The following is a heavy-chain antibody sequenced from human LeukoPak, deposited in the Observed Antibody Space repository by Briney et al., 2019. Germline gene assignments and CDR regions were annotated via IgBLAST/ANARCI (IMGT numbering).Heavy chain of an antibody. J-gene: IGHJ5*02. CDR2: IRSNTYGGST. Sequence: GRSPRLSCEGSGFTFGDYGVGWIRQAPGKGLQWVTSIRSNTYGGSTEYVPSVKGRFTISRDDSNSIAYLQMNSLKAEDTAIYYCARVSRGGITASWFDPWGQGTLVTVSS. CDR1: GFTFGDYG. CDR3: ARVSRGGITASWFDP. D-gene: IGHD6-13*01. V-gene: IGHV3-49*03.